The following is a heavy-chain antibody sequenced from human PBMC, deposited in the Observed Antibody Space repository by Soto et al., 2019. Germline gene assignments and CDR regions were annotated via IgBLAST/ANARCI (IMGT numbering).Heavy chain of an antibody. Sequence: GGSLRLSCAASGFAFSSYGMHWVRQAPGKGLEWVAAISYDETNIYYRDSVKGRFTISRDNSKNRLYLQISSLRPEDTAVYYCANLGPTCSSSSCHTLHEDYYYYIMDVWGQGTTVTVSS. CDR1: GFAFSSYG. CDR3: ANLGPTCSSSSCHTLHEDYYYYIMDV. V-gene: IGHV3-30*18. J-gene: IGHJ6*02. D-gene: IGHD2-2*01. CDR2: ISYDETNI.